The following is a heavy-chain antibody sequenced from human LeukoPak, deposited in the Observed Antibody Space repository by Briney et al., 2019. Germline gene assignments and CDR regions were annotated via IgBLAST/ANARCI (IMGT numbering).Heavy chain of an antibody. CDR1: GGTFSSYA. D-gene: IGHD2-2*01. CDR3: ARGRVPAAMPPGDV. J-gene: IGHJ6*04. Sequence: GASVKGSCKASGGTFSSYAISWVRQAPGQGLEWMGGIIPIFGTANYAQKFQGRVTITADESTSTAYMELSSLRSEDTAVYYCARGRVPAAMPPGDVWGKGTTVTVSS. CDR2: IIPIFGTA. V-gene: IGHV1-69*01.